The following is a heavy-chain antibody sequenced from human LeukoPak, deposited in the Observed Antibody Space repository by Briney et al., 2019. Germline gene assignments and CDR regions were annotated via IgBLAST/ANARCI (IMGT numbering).Heavy chain of an antibody. D-gene: IGHD1-26*01. Sequence: SQTPSDTSAQPVDLALIALGGGKWIRQSPSRGLEWLGRTYYMSRWINDYAVSVKSRITINPDTSRSQFSLQLNSVTPEDTAVYYCAKDFLRSDFDYWGQGTLVIVSS. J-gene: IGHJ4*02. CDR2: TYYMSRWIN. CDR1: VDLALIALGG. CDR3: AKDFLRSDFDY. V-gene: IGHV6-1*01.